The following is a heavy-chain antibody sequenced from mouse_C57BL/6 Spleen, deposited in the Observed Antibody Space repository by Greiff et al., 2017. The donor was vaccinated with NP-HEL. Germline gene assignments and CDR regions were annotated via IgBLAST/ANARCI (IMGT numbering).Heavy chain of an antibody. CDR2: IYPGSGNT. J-gene: IGHJ3*01. CDR3: ARSLRAWFAY. CDR1: GYTFTVYY. D-gene: IGHD6-2*01. Sequence: QVHVKQSGPELVKPGASVKISCKASGYTFTVYYINWVKQRPGQGLEWIGWIYPGSGNTKYNEKFKGKATLTVDTSSSTAYMQLSSLTSEDSAVYFCARSLRAWFAYWGQGTLVTVSA. V-gene: IGHV1-84*01.